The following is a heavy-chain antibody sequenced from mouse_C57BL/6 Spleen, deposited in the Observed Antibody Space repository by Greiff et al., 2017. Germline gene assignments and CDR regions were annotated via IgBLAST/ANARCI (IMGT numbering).Heavy chain of an antibody. CDR3: ARGEAYYAMDY. CDR1: GYTFTDYY. CDR2: IYPGSGNT. V-gene: IGHV1-76*01. J-gene: IGHJ4*01. Sequence: QVQLQQSRAELVRPGASVKLSCKASGYTFTDYYINWVKQRPGQGLEWIARIYPGSGNTYYNEKFKGKATLTAEKSSSTAYMQLSSLTSEDSAVYVCARGEAYYAMDYWGQGTSVTVSS.